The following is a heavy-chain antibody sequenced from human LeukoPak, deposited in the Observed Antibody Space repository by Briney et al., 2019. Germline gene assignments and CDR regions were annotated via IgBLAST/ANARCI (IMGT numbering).Heavy chain of an antibody. CDR3: ARDLIPRRCAHGDS. D-gene: IGHD3-10*01. CDR2: IYSGGST. Sequence: GGSLRLSCAASGFTVSSNFLSWVRQPPGKGLEWVSDIYSGGSTYYADSVKGRFTISRDNSKNTLYLQMNSLRAEDTAVYYCARDLIPRRCAHGDSWGQGTLVTVSS. CDR1: GFTVSSNF. J-gene: IGHJ1*01. V-gene: IGHV3-53*01.